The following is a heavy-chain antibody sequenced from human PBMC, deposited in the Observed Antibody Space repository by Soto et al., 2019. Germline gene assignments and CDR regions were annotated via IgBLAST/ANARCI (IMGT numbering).Heavy chain of an antibody. Sequence: GGSLRLSCAASGFTFSSYAMHWVRQAPGKGLEWVAVISYDGSNKYYADSVKGRFTISRDNSKNTLYLQMNSLGAEDTAVYYCARYPSITMVRGVPIDWKIFDYWGQGTLVTVSS. J-gene: IGHJ4*02. V-gene: IGHV3-30-3*01. D-gene: IGHD3-10*01. CDR1: GFTFSSYA. CDR3: ARYPSITMVRGVPIDWKIFDY. CDR2: ISYDGSNK.